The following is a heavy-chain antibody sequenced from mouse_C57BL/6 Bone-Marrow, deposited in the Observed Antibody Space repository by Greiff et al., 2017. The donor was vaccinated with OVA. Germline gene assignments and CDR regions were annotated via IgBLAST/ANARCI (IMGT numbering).Heavy chain of an antibody. CDR3: ARKDWDYYFDY. D-gene: IGHD4-1*01. CDR1: GSTFTDYY. J-gene: IGHJ2*01. Sequence: QVQLQQSGAELVRPGASVKLSCKASGSTFTDYYINWVKQRPGQGLEWIARIYPGSGNTYYNEKLKGQATLTAEKSSSTAYMQLSSLTSEDSAVYFCARKDWDYYFDYWGQGTTLTVSS. CDR2: IYPGSGNT. V-gene: IGHV1-76*01.